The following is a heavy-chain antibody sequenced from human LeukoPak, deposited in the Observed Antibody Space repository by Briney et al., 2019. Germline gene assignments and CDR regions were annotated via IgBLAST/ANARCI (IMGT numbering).Heavy chain of an antibody. J-gene: IGHJ4*02. CDR3: AREDYGGSSFDY. Sequence: PGGSLRLSCAPSGFIFSRYSMIWVRQAPGKGLEWVSYISSSSSTIYYTDSVKGRFTISRDNAKNSLYLQMNSLRDEDTAVYYCAREDYGGSSFDYWGQGTLVTVSS. CDR1: GFIFSRYS. V-gene: IGHV3-48*02. D-gene: IGHD4-23*01. CDR2: ISSSSSTI.